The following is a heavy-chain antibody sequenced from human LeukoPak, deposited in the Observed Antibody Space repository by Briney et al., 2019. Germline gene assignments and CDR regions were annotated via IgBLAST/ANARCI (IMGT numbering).Heavy chain of an antibody. CDR2: IYNSGTT. Sequence: PSETLSLTCTVSSGSLSGYYWSWIRQPPGKGVEWIAYIYNSGTTKYNPSLKSRVTISMDTSKRQFSLKLSSVTAADTGVNYCARHILTAGSIEWGQGTLVTVSS. D-gene: IGHD2-15*01. CDR1: SGSLSGYY. V-gene: IGHV4-59*08. CDR3: ARHILTAGSIE. J-gene: IGHJ4*02.